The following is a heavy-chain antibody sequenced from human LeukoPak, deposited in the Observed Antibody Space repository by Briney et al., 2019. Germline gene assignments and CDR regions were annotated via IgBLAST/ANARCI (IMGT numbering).Heavy chain of an antibody. CDR3: ARLAVAGLDY. D-gene: IGHD6-19*01. J-gene: IGHJ4*02. CDR2: INPSGGST. CDR1: GYNFTSYY. V-gene: IGHV1-46*01. Sequence: ASVKVSCKASGYNFTSYYMHWVRQAPGQGLEWMGIINPSGGSTSYAQKFQGRVTMTRDMSTSTVYMELSSLRSEDTAVYYCARLAVAGLDYWGQGTLVTVSS.